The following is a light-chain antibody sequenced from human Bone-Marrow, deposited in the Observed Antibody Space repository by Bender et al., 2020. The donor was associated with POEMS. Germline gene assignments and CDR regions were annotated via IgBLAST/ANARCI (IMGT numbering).Light chain of an antibody. Sequence: QSVLTQPPSVSGTPGQRVTISCSGSSSNFGSNYVYWYQQVPGTAPKLLIYRDNQRPSGIPDRFSASKSGTSASLAISGLRSEDEADYYCSSWDYSLSGLFGGGTKLTVL. V-gene: IGLV1-47*01. CDR3: SSWDYSLSGL. CDR1: SSNFGSNY. J-gene: IGLJ2*01. CDR2: RDN.